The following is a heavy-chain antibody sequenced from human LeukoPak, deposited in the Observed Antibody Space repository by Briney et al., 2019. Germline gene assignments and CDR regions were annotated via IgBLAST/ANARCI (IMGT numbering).Heavy chain of an antibody. CDR2: IYWNDDK. V-gene: IGHV2-5*01. CDR3: AHSITIFGVVIMGDWFDP. J-gene: IGHJ5*02. CDR1: VFSLSSSGVG. Sequence: SGPTLVKPTQTLTLTCTFSVFSLSSSGVGVGWIRQPPGKALEWLALIYWNDDKRYSPSLKSRLTITKDTSKNQVVLTMTNMDPVDTATYYCAHSITIFGVVIMGDWFDPWGQGTLVTVSS. D-gene: IGHD3-3*01.